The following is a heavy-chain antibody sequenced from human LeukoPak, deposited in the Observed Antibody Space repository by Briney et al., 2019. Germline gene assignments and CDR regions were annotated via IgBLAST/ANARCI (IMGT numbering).Heavy chain of an antibody. CDR2: INQDGSEK. Sequence: GGSLRLSCAASGFTFSSYSMSWVRQAPGKGLEWVAKINQDGSEKYYVDSVKGRFTISRDNAKNSLYLQMNSLRAEDTAVFYCARGYSYGYYFDYWGQGTLVTVSS. V-gene: IGHV3-7*01. J-gene: IGHJ4*02. CDR1: GFTFSSYS. CDR3: ARGYSYGYYFDY. D-gene: IGHD5-18*01.